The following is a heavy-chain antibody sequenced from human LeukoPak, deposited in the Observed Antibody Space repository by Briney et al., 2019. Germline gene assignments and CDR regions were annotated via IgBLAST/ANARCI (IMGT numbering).Heavy chain of an antibody. CDR2: INHSGST. CDR1: GGSFSGYY. D-gene: IGHD6-13*01. J-gene: IGHJ3*02. Sequence: SETLSLTCAVYGGSFSGYYWSWIRQPPGKGLEWIGEINHSGSTNYNPSLKSRVTISVDTSKNQFSLKLSSVTAADTAVYYCARAGEPGIAASTGAFDIWGQGTMVTVSS. CDR3: ARAGEPGIAASTGAFDI. V-gene: IGHV4-34*01.